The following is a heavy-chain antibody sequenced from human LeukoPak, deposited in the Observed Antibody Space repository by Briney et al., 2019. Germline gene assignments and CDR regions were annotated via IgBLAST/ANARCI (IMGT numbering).Heavy chain of an antibody. CDR2: INPNSGGT. J-gene: IGHJ4*02. CDR3: ASIGAYYDSSGYYFY. Sequence: GASVKVSFKASGYTFTCYYMHWVRQAPGQGLEWMGWINPNSGGTNYAQKFQGRVTMTRDTSISTAYMELSRLRSDDTAVYYCASIGAYYDSSGYYFYWGQGTLVTVSS. D-gene: IGHD3-22*01. V-gene: IGHV1-2*02. CDR1: GYTFTCYY.